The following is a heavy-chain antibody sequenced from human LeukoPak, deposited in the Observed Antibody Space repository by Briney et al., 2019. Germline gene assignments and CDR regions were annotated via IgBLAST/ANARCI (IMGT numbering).Heavy chain of an antibody. V-gene: IGHV4-59*01. CDR3: ARCGIAVHWFDP. CDR1: GGSISSYY. J-gene: IGHJ5*02. Sequence: KASETLSLTCTVSGGSISSYYWSWIGQPPGKGLEWIGYIYYSSRTNSNPSLKRRVTISVDTSKTQYPLKLSSVTAEDTAVYYSARCGIAVHWFDPWGPRTLVTVSS. CDR2: IYYSSRT. D-gene: IGHD6-19*01.